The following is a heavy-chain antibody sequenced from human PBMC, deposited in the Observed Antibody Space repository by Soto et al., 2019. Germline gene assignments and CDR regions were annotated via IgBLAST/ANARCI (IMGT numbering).Heavy chain of an antibody. V-gene: IGHV3-23*01. CDR3: AKPMVRGVIIPLYYYGMDV. J-gene: IGHJ6*02. CDR1: GFTFSSYA. CDR2: ISGSGGST. Sequence: GGSLRLSCAASGFTFSSYAMSWVRQAPGKGLEWVSAISGSGGSTYYADSVKGRFTISRDNSKNTLYLQMNSLRAEDTAVYYCAKPMVRGVIIPLYYYGMDVWGQGTTVTVSS. D-gene: IGHD3-10*01.